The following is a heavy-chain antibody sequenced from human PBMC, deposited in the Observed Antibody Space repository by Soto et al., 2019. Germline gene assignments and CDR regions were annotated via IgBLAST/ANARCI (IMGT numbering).Heavy chain of an antibody. CDR1: GASISGFY. V-gene: IGHV4-4*07. CDR3: ARDPVKSGNGKYSHGRF. J-gene: IGHJ4*02. CDR2: IYATGTT. D-gene: IGHD5-12*01. Sequence: SSETLSLTCTVSGASISGFYWSWIRKSAGKGLEWIGRIYATGTTDYNPSLKSRVMMSVDTSKNQFFLNLTSVTAADTALYYCARDPVKSGNGKYSHGRFWGQGILVTVSS.